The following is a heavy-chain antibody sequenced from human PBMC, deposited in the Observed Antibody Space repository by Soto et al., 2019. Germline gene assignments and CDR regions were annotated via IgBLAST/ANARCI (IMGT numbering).Heavy chain of an antibody. CDR2: ISGSGYDI. CDR1: GFTFSSYS. D-gene: IGHD6-19*01. J-gene: IGHJ4*02. CDR3: AKVGSSGWYADADS. Sequence: GGPLRLSCAAAGFTFSSYSMNWVRQAPGKGLEWVSSISGSGYDIYYADSVKGRFTISRDDAKSSLDLQMNSLRAEDTAVYYCAKVGSSGWYADADSWGQGTLDTVSS. V-gene: IGHV3-21*06.